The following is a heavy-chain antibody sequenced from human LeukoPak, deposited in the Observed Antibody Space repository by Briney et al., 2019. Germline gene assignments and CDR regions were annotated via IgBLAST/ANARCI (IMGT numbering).Heavy chain of an antibody. D-gene: IGHD3-16*02. J-gene: IGHJ4*02. Sequence: GGPLRLSCAASGFTFSSYSMNWVRQAPGKGLEWVSSISSSSSYIYYADSVKGRFTISRDNAKSSLYLQMNSLRAEDTAVYYCAREDVIGGFDYWGQGTLVTVSS. CDR3: AREDVIGGFDY. CDR1: GFTFSSYS. V-gene: IGHV3-21*01. CDR2: ISSSSSYI.